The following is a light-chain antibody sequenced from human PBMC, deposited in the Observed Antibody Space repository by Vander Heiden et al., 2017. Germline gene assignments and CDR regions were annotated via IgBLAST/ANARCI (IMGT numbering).Light chain of an antibody. CDR1: RSNIGSNT. Sequence: QSVLTQPPSASGTPGQTITISCSGSRSNIGSNTGNWYHQVPGAAPKLVIHSNNQRPSGVSDRFSGSKSGTSASLAIAGLQSDDEGDCYCAAWDDTLDGYVFGPGTRVTVL. V-gene: IGLV1-44*01. J-gene: IGLJ1*01. CDR3: AAWDDTLDGYV. CDR2: SNN.